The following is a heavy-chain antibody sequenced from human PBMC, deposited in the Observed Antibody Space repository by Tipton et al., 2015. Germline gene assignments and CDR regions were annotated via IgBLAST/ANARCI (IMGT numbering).Heavy chain of an antibody. CDR3: TRGDLTMIVVPDY. D-gene: IGHD3-22*01. Sequence: VQLVQSGAEVKKSGESLIISCKASGYSFTTYWIGWVRQMPGKGLEWVGIIHPSDSETKYSPSFEGLVTISADKSISTAYLQWSSLKASDTAMYYCTRGDLTMIVVPDYWGQGTLVTVSS. J-gene: IGHJ4*02. CDR1: GYSFTTYW. CDR2: IHPSDSET. V-gene: IGHV5-51*01.